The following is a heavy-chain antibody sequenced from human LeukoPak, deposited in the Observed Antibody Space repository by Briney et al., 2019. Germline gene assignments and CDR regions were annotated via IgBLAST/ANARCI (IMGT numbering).Heavy chain of an antibody. CDR2: INSDGNST. CDR1: GFSFTTYW. J-gene: IGHJ5*01. D-gene: IGHD6-19*01. V-gene: IGHV3-74*01. Sequence: GGSLRLSCAASGFSFTTYWMHWVRQAPGKGLVWVSRINSDGNSTSYADSVKGRFTISRDNAKNTLYLQLNSVRAEDTAVYFCARDVAPQTDSSGWFDCWGQGTLVTVSS. CDR3: ARDVAPQTDSSGWFDC.